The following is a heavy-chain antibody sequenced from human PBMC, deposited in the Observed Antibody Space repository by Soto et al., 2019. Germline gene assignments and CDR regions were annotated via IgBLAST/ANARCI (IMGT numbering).Heavy chain of an antibody. J-gene: IGHJ4*02. CDR2: IWYDGSNK. CDR3: ARSTTVTTPYFDY. Sequence: GSLRLSCAASGFTFSSYGMHWVRQAPGKGLEWVAVIWYDGSNKYYADSVKGRFTISRDNSKNTLYLQMNSLRAEDTAVYYCARSTTVTTPYFDYWGQGTLVTVSS. CDR1: GFTFSSYG. D-gene: IGHD4-17*01. V-gene: IGHV3-33*01.